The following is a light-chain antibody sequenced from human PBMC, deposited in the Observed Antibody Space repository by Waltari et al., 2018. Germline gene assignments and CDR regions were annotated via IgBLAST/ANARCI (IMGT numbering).Light chain of an antibody. V-gene: IGKV3-20*01. J-gene: IGKJ2*01. CDR2: GAS. Sequence: EIVLTQSPGTLSLSPGERATLSCRASQSVSSRYLALYQQKPGQAPRLLIYGASSRATGIPDRFSGRGSGTDFTLTISRLEPEDFAVYYCQQYGSSLYTFGQGTKLEIK. CDR1: QSVSSRY. CDR3: QQYGSSLYT.